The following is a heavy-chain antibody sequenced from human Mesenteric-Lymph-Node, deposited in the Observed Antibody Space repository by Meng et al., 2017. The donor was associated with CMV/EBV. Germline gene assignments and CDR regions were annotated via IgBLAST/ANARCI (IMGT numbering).Heavy chain of an antibody. D-gene: IGHD6-19*01. CDR2: VSANGATT. J-gene: IGHJ3*02. Sequence: GGSLRLSCAASGFTFSSSAMTWVRQAPGKGLEWVSTVSANGATTYYADSVRGRFTSSRDNSKNTLYLQMNTLRAEDTAVYYCAKVLYVTAVAEGFDIWGQGTLVTVSS. CDR1: GFTFSSSA. CDR3: AKVLYVTAVAEGFDI. V-gene: IGHV3-23*01.